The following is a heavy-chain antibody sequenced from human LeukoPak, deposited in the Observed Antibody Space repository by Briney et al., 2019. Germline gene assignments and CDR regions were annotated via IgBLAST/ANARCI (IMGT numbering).Heavy chain of an antibody. CDR3: ARVRVWFGHNWIDP. J-gene: IGHJ5*02. CDR1: GGSFSGSY. V-gene: IGHV4-34*01. D-gene: IGHD3-10*01. Sequence: NPSETLSLTCVVNGGSFSGSYWSWIRQPSGKGREWIGESNDSGSTKYNSSLKSRVTISVDTSKKQFSLTLSSVTAADTAVYYCARVRVWFGHNWIDPWGRGTLVTVSS. CDR2: SNDSGST.